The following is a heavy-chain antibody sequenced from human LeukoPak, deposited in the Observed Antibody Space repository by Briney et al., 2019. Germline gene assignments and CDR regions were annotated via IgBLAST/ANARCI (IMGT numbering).Heavy chain of an antibody. CDR3: ARDADYYDSSGYYFDY. D-gene: IGHD3-22*01. CDR2: ISSSSSYI. Sequence: PGGSLRLSCAASGVTFSGYSMNWVRQAPGKGLEWVSSISSSSSYIYYADSVKGRFTISRDNAKNSLYLQMNSLRAEDTAVYYCARDADYYDSSGYYFDYWGQGTLVTVSS. J-gene: IGHJ4*02. V-gene: IGHV3-21*01. CDR1: GVTFSGYS.